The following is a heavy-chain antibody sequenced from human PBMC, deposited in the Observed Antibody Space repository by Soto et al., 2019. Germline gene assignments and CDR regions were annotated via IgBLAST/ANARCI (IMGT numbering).Heavy chain of an antibody. CDR1: GFSFSAHG. Sequence: PGGSLRLSCAASGFSFSAHGMHWVRQAPGKGLEWVAVISYDGINKDYADSVEGRLTISRDNSKNTLYLQLDSLRIDDTGIYYCAKDGRGGYQTPNYYYYGLDVWGQGTTVTVSS. J-gene: IGHJ6*02. V-gene: IGHV3-30*18. CDR2: ISYDGINK. CDR3: AKDGRGGYQTPNYYYYGLDV. D-gene: IGHD5-12*01.